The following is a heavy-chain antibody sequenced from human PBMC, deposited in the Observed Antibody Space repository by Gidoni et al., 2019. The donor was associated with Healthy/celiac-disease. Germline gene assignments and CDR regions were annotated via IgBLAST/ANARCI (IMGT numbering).Heavy chain of an antibody. CDR3: ARDRDSSSWYGMFDY. CDR2: IWYDGSNK. J-gene: IGHJ4*02. V-gene: IGHV3-33*01. CDR1: GFTFSTYG. Sequence: QVQLVESGVGVVQPGRSLRLSCPASGFTFSTYGMHWVRQAPGKGLDWVAVIWYDGSNKYYADSVKGRFTISRDNSKNTLYLQMNSLRSEDTAVYYCARDRDSSSWYGMFDYWGQGTLVTVSS. D-gene: IGHD6-13*01.